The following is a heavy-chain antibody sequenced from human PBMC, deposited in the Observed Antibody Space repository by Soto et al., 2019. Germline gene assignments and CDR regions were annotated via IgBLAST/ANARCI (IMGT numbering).Heavy chain of an antibody. V-gene: IGHV1-69*13. CDR3: AREMVERYFDWPRDFDY. J-gene: IGHJ4*02. CDR1: GGTFSSYA. Sequence: ASVKVSCKASGGTFSSYAISWVRQAPGQGLEWMGGIIPIFGTANYAQKFQGRVTITADESTSTAYMELSSLRSEDTAVYYCAREMVERYFDWPRDFDYWGQGTLVTVSS. CDR2: IIPIFGTA. D-gene: IGHD3-9*01.